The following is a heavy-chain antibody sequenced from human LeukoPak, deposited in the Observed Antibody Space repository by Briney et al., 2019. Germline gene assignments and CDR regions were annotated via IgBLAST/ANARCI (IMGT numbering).Heavy chain of an antibody. V-gene: IGHV3-30*18. CDR3: AKGHYDSSGYTCSD. CDR1: GFTFSSYG. Sequence: PGGSLRLSCAASGFTFSSYGMHWVRQAPGKGLEWVAVISYDGSNKYYADSVKGRFTISRDNSKNTLYLQMNSLRAEDTAVYYCAKGHYDSSGYTCSDWGQGTLVTVSS. D-gene: IGHD3-22*01. CDR2: ISYDGSNK. J-gene: IGHJ4*02.